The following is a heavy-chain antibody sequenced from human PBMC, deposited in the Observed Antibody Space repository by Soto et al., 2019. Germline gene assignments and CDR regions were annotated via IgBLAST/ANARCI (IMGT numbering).Heavy chain of an antibody. V-gene: IGHV4-34*01. Sequence: QVQLQQWGAGLLKPSETLSLTCAVYGGSFSGYYWSWIRQPPGKGLEWIGEINHSGSTNYNPSLKSRVTISVDTSKNQFSLKLSSVTAADTAVYHCAREGGIFYSSSWLTYWGQGTLVTVSS. CDR3: AREGGIFYSSSWLTY. J-gene: IGHJ4*02. CDR2: INHSGST. CDR1: GGSFSGYY. D-gene: IGHD6-13*01.